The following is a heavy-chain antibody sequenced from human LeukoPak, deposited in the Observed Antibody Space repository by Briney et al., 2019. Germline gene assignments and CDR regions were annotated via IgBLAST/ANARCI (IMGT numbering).Heavy chain of an antibody. CDR1: GFTFSNYK. CDR3: ARGRIDLQQPGYYYYYYMDV. J-gene: IGHJ6*03. D-gene: IGHD6-13*01. V-gene: IGHV3-21*04. CDR2: ISSTSTYI. Sequence: GGSLRLSCAASGFTFSNYKMNWVRQAPGKGLEWVSSISSTSTYINYADSVKGRFTISRDNAKKSLFLQMNSLRSEDTAVYYCARGRIDLQQPGYYYYYYMDVWGKGTTVTISS.